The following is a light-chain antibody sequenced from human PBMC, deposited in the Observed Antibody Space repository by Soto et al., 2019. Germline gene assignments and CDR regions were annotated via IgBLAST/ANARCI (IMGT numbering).Light chain of an antibody. CDR2: GAS. CDR1: QRVSSN. V-gene: IGKV3-15*01. Sequence: IVMTQSPATLSVSPGERATLSCRASQRVSSNVAWYQQKPGQAPRLLLYGASARATGVPARFSGSGSGTQFTLTISSLQSEDFAVYYCQQYNKWPPWTFGQGTKVDIK. CDR3: QQYNKWPPWT. J-gene: IGKJ1*01.